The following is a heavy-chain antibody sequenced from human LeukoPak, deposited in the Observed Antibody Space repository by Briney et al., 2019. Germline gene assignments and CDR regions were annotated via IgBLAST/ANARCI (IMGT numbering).Heavy chain of an antibody. J-gene: IGHJ4*02. CDR2: ISGYNGNI. V-gene: IGHV1-18*01. Sequence: ASVNVSCKASGYTFSSYGVSWVRQAPGHGLEWMGWISGYNGNINYAQKLQGRVTMTTDTSTSTAYMELRSLISDDTAVYYCARVRCSGGSCYYFDYWGQGTQVVVSS. CDR1: GYTFSSYG. D-gene: IGHD2-15*01. CDR3: ARVRCSGGSCYYFDY.